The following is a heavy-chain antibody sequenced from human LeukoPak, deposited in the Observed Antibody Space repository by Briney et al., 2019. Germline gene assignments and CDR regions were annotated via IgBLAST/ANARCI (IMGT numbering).Heavy chain of an antibody. Sequence: GGSLRPSCAASGFTFRSYWMHWVRQAPGKGLVWVSRINSDGSSPSYADSVKGRFTISRDNAKNTLYLQMNRLRAEDTAVYYGVRRQVDFVLLWFGESDDAFDIWGQGTMVTVSS. V-gene: IGHV3-74*01. J-gene: IGHJ3*02. CDR1: GFTFRSYW. D-gene: IGHD3-10*01. CDR2: INSDGSSP. CDR3: VRRQVDFVLLWFGESDDAFDI.